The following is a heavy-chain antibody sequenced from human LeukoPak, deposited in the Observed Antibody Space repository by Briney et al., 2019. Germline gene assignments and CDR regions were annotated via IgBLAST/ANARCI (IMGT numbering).Heavy chain of an antibody. V-gene: IGHV1-2*02. CDR3: ARERYYDSSGEKYYFDY. Sequence: ASVKVSCKASGYTFTGYYMHWVRQAPGQGLNGMGWINPNSGGTNYAQKFQGRVTIKRDTSIGTAYMELSRLRSDDTAVYYCARERYYDSSGEKYYFDYWGQGTLVTVSS. CDR1: GYTFTGYY. CDR2: INPNSGGT. J-gene: IGHJ4*02. D-gene: IGHD3-22*01.